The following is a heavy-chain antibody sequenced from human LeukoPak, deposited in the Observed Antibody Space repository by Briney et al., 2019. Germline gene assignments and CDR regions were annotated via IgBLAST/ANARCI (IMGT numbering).Heavy chain of an antibody. J-gene: IGHJ3*02. Sequence: PGESLQISCQGSGYSFTSYWIGWVRQMPGKGLEWMGIIYPGDSDTRYSPSFQGQVTISADKSINTAYLQWSSLKAPDTAMYYCARSRAPGAADAFDIWGQGTMVTVSS. CDR3: ARSRAPGAADAFDI. V-gene: IGHV5-51*01. D-gene: IGHD7-27*01. CDR2: IYPGDSDT. CDR1: GYSFTSYW.